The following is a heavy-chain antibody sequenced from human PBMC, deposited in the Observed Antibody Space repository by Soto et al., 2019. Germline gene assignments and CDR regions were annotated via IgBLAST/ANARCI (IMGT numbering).Heavy chain of an antibody. Sequence: PGGSLRLSCAASGFTFSDYYMNWIRQAPGKGLEWLSYISSGSSYTNYADSVKGRFTISRDNAHNSLFLQMNSLRAEDTAVYYCAKAGGSYYRTNPDHWGQGTLVTVSS. CDR1: GFTFSDYY. CDR2: ISSGSSYT. V-gene: IGHV3-11*06. CDR3: AKAGGSYYRTNPDH. D-gene: IGHD1-26*01. J-gene: IGHJ4*02.